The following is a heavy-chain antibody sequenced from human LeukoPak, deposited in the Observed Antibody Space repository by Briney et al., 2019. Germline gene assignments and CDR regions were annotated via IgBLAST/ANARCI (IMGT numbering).Heavy chain of an antibody. CDR3: ARRSSSLDY. Sequence: ETLSLTCTVSGGSISSYYWSWVRQPPGKGLEWIGYIYYSGSTNYNPSLKSRVTISVDTSKNQFSLKLSSVTAADTAVYYCARRSSSLDYWGQGTLVTVSS. J-gene: IGHJ4*02. V-gene: IGHV4-59*08. D-gene: IGHD6-6*01. CDR1: GGSISSYY. CDR2: IYYSGST.